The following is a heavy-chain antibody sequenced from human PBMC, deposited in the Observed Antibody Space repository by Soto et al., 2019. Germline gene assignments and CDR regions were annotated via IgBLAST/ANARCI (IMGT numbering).Heavy chain of an antibody. CDR1: DGSISSGGYY. V-gene: IGHV4-31*03. Sequence: SSETMSVTCTVADGSISSGGYYWSWVRQHPGKGLEWIGYIYYSGSTYYNPSLKSRVTISVDTSKNQFSLKLSSVTAADTAVYYCARVPGPWGQGTLVTVSS. CDR2: IYYSGST. CDR3: ARVPGP. D-gene: IGHD2-2*01. J-gene: IGHJ5*02.